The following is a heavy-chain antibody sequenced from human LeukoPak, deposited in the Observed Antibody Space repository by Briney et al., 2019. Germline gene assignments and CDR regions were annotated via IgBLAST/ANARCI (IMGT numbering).Heavy chain of an antibody. D-gene: IGHD2-2*01. CDR3: AREVYCSSTSCYVATVTTYESWFDP. J-gene: IGHJ5*02. Sequence: PSETLSLTCAVYGGSFSGYYWSWIRQPPRKGLEWIGEITDSGSTNYNPSLKSRVTISVDTSKNQFSLKLSSVTAADTAVYYCAREVYCSSTSCYVATVTTYESWFDPWGQGTLVTVSS. CDR2: ITDSGST. V-gene: IGHV4-34*01. CDR1: GGSFSGYY.